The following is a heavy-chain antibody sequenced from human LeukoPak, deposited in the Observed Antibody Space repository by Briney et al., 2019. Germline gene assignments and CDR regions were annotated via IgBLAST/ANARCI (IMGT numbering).Heavy chain of an antibody. J-gene: IGHJ4*02. CDR1: GYTFTSYG. CDR3: ARLKDSGDIVVVPADY. CDR2: ISAYNGNT. V-gene: IGHV1-18*01. Sequence: ASVKVSCKASGYTFTSYGISWVRQAPGQGLEWMGWISAYNGNTNYAQKLQGRVTMTTDTSTSTAYMELRSLRSDGTAVYYCARLKDSGDIVVVPADYWGQGTLVTVSS. D-gene: IGHD2-2*01.